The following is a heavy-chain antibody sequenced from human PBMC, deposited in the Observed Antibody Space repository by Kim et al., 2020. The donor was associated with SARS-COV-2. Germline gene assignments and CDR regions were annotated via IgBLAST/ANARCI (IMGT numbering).Heavy chain of an antibody. CDR3: ARVNLYYDILTGYLDY. CDR2: INPSGGST. Sequence: ASVKVSCKASGYTFTSYYMHWVRQAPGQGLEWMGIINPSGGSTSYAQKFQGRVTMTRDTSTSTVYMELSRLRSEDTAVYYCARVNLYYDILTGYLDYWGQGSLVTVSS. CDR1: GYTFTSYY. D-gene: IGHD3-9*01. V-gene: IGHV1-46*01. J-gene: IGHJ4*02.